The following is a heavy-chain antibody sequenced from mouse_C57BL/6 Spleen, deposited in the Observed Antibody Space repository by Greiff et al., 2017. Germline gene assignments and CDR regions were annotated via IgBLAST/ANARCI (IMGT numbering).Heavy chain of an antibody. V-gene: IGHV1-81*01. CDR1: GYTFTSYG. Sequence: VQLQQSGAELARPGASVKLSCKASGYTFTSYGISWVKQRTGQGLEWIGEIYPRSGNTYYNEKFKGKATLTADKSSSTAYMELRSLTSEDSAVYFCAREGTYGSFAYWGQGTLVTVSA. CDR2: IYPRSGNT. J-gene: IGHJ3*01. D-gene: IGHD1-1*01. CDR3: AREGTYGSFAY.